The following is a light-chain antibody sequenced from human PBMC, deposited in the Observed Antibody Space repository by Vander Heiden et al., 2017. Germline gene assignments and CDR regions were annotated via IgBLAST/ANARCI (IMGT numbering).Light chain of an antibody. V-gene: IGLV1-51*01. CDR2: DNY. Sequence: QSVLTQPPSVSAAPGPKVTISCSGSSSNIGNNYVSWYQQLPGTAPKLLIYDNYKRPSGIPDRLSASKSGTSATLGITGLQTGDEAHYCSGTWDSSLSAVVFGGGTKLTVL. CDR3: GTWDSSLSAVV. CDR1: SSNIGNNY. J-gene: IGLJ2*01.